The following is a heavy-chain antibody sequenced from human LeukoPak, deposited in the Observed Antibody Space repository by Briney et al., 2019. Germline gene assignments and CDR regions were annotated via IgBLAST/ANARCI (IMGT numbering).Heavy chain of an antibody. CDR2: IYDSGRT. D-gene: IGHD6-13*01. CDR1: GVAISSSTYC. J-gene: IGHJ4*02. V-gene: IGHV4-39*01. CDR3: ARHGSSWYYFDY. Sequence: PSETLSLTCTVSGVAISSSTYCWGCIRPPPGKGLEWVVSIYDSGRTYYNPSLKSRVTISVDTSKTQFSQKLSSVTAADTAVYYCARHGSSWYYFDYWGQGTLVTVSS.